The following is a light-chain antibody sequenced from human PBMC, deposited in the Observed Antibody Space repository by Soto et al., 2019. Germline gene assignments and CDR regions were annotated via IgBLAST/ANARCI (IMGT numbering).Light chain of an antibody. V-gene: IGLV2-8*01. CDR2: EVV. CDR3: KSYAGRNTYV. Sequence: QSALTQPPSASGSPGQSVTISCTGTKNDVGFYDFVSWYQHHPGKAPRLIIYEVVQRPSGVPDRFSGSKSGNTASLTVSGLQAADEADYFCKSYAGRNTYVFGSGTKVTVL. CDR1: KNDVGFYDF. J-gene: IGLJ1*01.